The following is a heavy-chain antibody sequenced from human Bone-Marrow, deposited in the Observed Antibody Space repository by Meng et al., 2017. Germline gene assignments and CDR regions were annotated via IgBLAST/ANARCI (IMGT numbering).Heavy chain of an antibody. V-gene: IGHV4-4*02. Sequence: QVQLQASGPGLVEPSGALSLTCTVSGASITISHWFTWVRQPPGKGLEWIGETYHSGTTTYSPSLKSRVTISIDKSRNHFSLKLTSVTAADTAIYYCATQESRDGHSPYWGQGTLVTVSS. CDR2: TYHSGTT. CDR3: ATQESRDGHSPY. D-gene: IGHD5-24*01. J-gene: IGHJ4*02. CDR1: GASITISHW.